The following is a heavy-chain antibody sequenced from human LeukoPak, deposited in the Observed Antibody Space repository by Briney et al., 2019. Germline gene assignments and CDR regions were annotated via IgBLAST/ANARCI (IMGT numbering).Heavy chain of an antibody. D-gene: IGHD2-15*01. CDR1: GYTFTSYG. CDR3: ARPLVSPWDWYFDL. Sequence: GASVKVSCKASGYTFTSYGISWVRQAPGQGLEWMGWINTNTGNPTYAQGFTGRFVFSLDTSVSTAYLQISSLKAEDTAVYYCARPLVSPWDWYFDLWGRGTLVTVSS. CDR2: INTNTGNP. J-gene: IGHJ2*01. V-gene: IGHV7-4-1*02.